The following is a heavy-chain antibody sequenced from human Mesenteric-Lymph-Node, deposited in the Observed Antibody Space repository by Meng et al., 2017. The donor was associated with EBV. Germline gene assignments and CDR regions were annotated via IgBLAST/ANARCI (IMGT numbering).Heavy chain of an antibody. CDR1: GSTFISYT. D-gene: IGHD2-2*01. V-gene: IGHV1-3*01. CDR3: ARDYCSSTSCLFDY. J-gene: IGHJ4*02. Sequence: QVRVVHSGGGVKTPGASVKVSCKASGSTFISYTMYWVRQAPEQRLEWMGWINPGNGNTKYSQKFQGRVTITRDTSATTAYMELSSLNSEDTAVYYCARDYCSSTSCLFDYWGQGTLVTVSS. CDR2: INPGNGNT.